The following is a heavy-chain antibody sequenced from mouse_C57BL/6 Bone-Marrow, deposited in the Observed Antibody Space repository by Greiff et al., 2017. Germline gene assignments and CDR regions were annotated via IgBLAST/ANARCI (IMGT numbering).Heavy chain of an antibody. D-gene: IGHD4-1*01. CDR3: AKLTRFDY. CDR1: GYTFTSYD. CDR2: IYPRDGST. Sequence: VQRVESGPELVKPGASVKLSCKASGYTFTSYDINWVKQRPGPGLEWIGWIYPRDGSTKYNEKFKGQATLTVDTSSSTASMEIHSLTSEDSAVYFCAKLTRFDYWGQGTTLTVSS. J-gene: IGHJ2*01. V-gene: IGHV1-85*01.